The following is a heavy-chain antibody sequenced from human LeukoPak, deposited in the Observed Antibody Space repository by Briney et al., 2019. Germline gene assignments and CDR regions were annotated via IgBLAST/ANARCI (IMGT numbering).Heavy chain of an antibody. V-gene: IGHV3-23*01. D-gene: IGHD6-19*01. CDR2: VSGSGGNT. CDR1: GFTFTNSA. CDR3: AKSLAVPGSPDY. Sequence: GGSLRLSCAASGFTFTNSAMTWVRQAPGKGLEWVSTVSGSGGNTYCADSVKGRFTIYKDNSENTLYLQMNSLRAQDTAVYYCAKSLAVPGSPDYWGLGTLVTVSS. J-gene: IGHJ4*02.